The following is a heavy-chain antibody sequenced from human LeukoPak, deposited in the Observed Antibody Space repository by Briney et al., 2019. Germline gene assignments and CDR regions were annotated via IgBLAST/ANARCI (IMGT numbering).Heavy chain of an antibody. Sequence: ASVKVSCKVSGYTLTELSMHWVRQAPGKGLEWMGGFDPEDGETIYAQKFQGRGTMTEDTSTDTAYMELSSLRSEDTAVYYCATYNYYDSSGYYYFDYWGQGTLVTVSS. CDR2: FDPEDGET. D-gene: IGHD3-22*01. J-gene: IGHJ4*02. CDR1: GYTLTELS. V-gene: IGHV1-24*01. CDR3: ATYNYYDSSGYYYFDY.